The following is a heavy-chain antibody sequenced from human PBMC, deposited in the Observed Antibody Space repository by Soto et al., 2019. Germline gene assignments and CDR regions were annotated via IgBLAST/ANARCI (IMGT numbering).Heavy chain of an antibody. D-gene: IGHD6-6*01. V-gene: IGHV4-59*01. J-gene: IGHJ6*03. CDR1: GGSISSYY. CDR2: IYYSGST. Sequence: SETLSLTCTVSGGSISSYYWSWIRQPPGKGLEWIGYIYYSGSTNYNPSLKSRVTISVDTSKNQFSLKLSSVTAADTAVYYCARGKEGGGWQLGTYYYYYYMDVWGKGTTVTVSS. CDR3: ARGKEGGGWQLGTYYYYYYMDV.